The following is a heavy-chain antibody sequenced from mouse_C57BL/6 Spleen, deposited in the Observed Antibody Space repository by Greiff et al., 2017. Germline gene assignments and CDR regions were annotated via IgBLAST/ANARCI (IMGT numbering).Heavy chain of an antibody. CDR3: ARKRGGGSLFAY. V-gene: IGHV1-64*01. Sequence: QVQLQQPGAELVKPGASVKLSCKASGYTFTSYWMHWVKQRPGQGLEWIGMIHPNSGSTNYNEKFKSKATLTVDKSSSTAYMQLSSLTSEDSAVYYCARKRGGGSLFAYWGQGTLVTVSA. CDR2: IHPNSGST. J-gene: IGHJ3*01. CDR1: GYTFTSYW.